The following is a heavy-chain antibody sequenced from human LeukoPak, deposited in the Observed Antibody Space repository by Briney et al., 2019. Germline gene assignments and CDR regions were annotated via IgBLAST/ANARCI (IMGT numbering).Heavy chain of an antibody. CDR2: FDPEDGET. Sequence: ASVKVSCKVSGYTLTELSMHWVRQAPGKGLEWMGGFDPEDGETIYAQKFQGRVTMTEDTSTDTAYMELSSLRSEDTAVYYCATAPYYYYGMDVWGQGTTVTVSS. J-gene: IGHJ6*02. CDR3: ATAPYYYYGMDV. CDR1: GYTLTELS. V-gene: IGHV1-24*01.